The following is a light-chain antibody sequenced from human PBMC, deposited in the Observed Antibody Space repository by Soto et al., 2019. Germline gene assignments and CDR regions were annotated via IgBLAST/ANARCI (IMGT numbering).Light chain of an antibody. Sequence: SALTQPASVSGSPGQSITISCTGTSSDVGGYNYVSWYQQHPGKAPELMIYDVSSRPSGVSSRFSGSKSGNTASLTISGLLAEDEADYYCSSYTSCSTYVFGTGTKVTVL. V-gene: IGLV2-14*03. CDR1: SSDVGGYNY. CDR3: SSYTSCSTYV. CDR2: DVS. J-gene: IGLJ1*01.